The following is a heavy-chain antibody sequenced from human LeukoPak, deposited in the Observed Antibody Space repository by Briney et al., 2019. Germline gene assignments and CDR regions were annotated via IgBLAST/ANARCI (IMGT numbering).Heavy chain of an antibody. CDR1: GFTFSSYA. Sequence: PGRSLRLSCAASGFTFSSYAMHWVRQAPGKGLEWVAVISYDGSNKYYADSVKGRFTISRDNSQNTLYLQMSSLGAEDAAIYYCARARWLQSVGPDFWGQGTQVTVSS. D-gene: IGHD5-24*01. CDR2: ISYDGSNK. CDR3: ARARWLQSVGPDF. J-gene: IGHJ4*02. V-gene: IGHV3-30-3*01.